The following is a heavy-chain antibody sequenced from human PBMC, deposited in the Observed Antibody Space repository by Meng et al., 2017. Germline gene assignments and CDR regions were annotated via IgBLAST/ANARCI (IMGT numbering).Heavy chain of an antibody. J-gene: IGHJ3*02. CDR2: IIPIFGTA. Sequence: SVKVSCKAPGGTFSSYAISWVRQAPGQGLEWMGGIIPIFGTANYAQKFQGRVTITTDESTSTAYMELSSLRSEDTAVYYCARNLLHCSGGSCYSQPDAFDIWGQGTMVTVSS. CDR1: GGTFSSYA. V-gene: IGHV1-69*05. D-gene: IGHD2-15*01. CDR3: ARNLLHCSGGSCYSQPDAFDI.